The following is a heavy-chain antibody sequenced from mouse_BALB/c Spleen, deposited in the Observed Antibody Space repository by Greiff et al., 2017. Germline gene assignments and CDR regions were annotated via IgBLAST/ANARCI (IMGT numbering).Heavy chain of an antibody. CDR3: ARRDDGSRYAMDY. CDR1: GFSLSTSGMG. D-gene: IGHD2-3*01. CDR2: IYWDDDK. J-gene: IGHJ4*01. V-gene: IGHV8-12*01. Sequence: QVTLKVSGPGILQPSQTLSLTCSFSGFSLSTSGMGVSWIRQPSGKGLEWLAHIYWDDDKRNNPSLKSRLTISKDTSRNQVFLKITSVDTADTATYYCARRDDGSRYAMDYWGQGTSVTVSS.